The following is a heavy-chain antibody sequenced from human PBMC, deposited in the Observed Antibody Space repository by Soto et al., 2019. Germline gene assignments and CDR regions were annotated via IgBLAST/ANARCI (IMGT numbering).Heavy chain of an antibody. Sequence: QLVESGGGLTQAGGSLRLSCVGSGFFFNNYDMHWVRQVRGKGLEWVSAIGAADDPYYSVSVKGRFIVSRDNAQKSLYLQMNTRRAGDRALFFCARAYTGRLPRRGDYYYALDVWGRGTTVTVSS. CDR1: GFFFNNYD. V-gene: IGHV3-13*05. CDR2: IGAADDP. J-gene: IGHJ6*02. CDR3: ARAYTGRLPRRGDYYYALDV. D-gene: IGHD2-15*01.